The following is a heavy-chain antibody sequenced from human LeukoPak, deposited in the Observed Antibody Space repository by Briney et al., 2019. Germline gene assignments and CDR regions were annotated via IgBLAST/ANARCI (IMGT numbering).Heavy chain of an antibody. CDR1: GYTFTNYA. V-gene: IGHV1-3*01. D-gene: IGHD2-15*01. J-gene: IGHJ6*02. CDR3: ARDRWHCRVNCDSVYYFALDV. Sequence: ASVKVSCKGSGYTFTNYAIHWVRQAPGQSLEWLGWINPGNGDTKYSQDFQGRVTINTDTSAATAYVELNSLTSEDTAVYYCARDRWHCRVNCDSVYYFALDVWGQGTTVTVSS. CDR2: INPGNGDT.